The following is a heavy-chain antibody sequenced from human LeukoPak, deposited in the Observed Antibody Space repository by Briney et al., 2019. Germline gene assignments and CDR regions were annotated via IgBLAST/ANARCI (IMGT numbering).Heavy chain of an antibody. J-gene: IGHJ4*02. CDR3: AYDSSGYYALDY. Sequence: TGGSLRLSCAASGFTVSSNYMSWVRQAPGKGLEWVSVIYSGGSTYYADSVKGRFTISRDNSKNTLYLQMNSLRAGDTAVYYCAYDSSGYYALDYWGQGTLVTVSS. D-gene: IGHD3-22*01. V-gene: IGHV3-53*01. CDR2: IYSGGST. CDR1: GFTVSSNY.